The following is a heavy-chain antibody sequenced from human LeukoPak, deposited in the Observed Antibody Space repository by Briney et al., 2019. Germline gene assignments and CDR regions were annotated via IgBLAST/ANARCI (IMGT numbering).Heavy chain of an antibody. CDR3: ARSPDTFCSRYYSWDY. V-gene: IGHV3-48*01. CDR1: GFTFSSYR. J-gene: IGHJ4*02. CDR2: ISSSSSTI. Sequence: GGSLRLSCAASGFTFSSYRMKGVRQAPGRGLEWGSYISSSSSTIYYADSVKGRFTISRDNAKNSLSMPLNSLRVEHTAVYYCARSPDTFCSRYYSWDYWGQGTLVTVSS. D-gene: IGHD3-3*01.